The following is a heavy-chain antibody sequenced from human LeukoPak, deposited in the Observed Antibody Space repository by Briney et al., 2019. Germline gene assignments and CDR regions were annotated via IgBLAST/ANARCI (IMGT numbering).Heavy chain of an antibody. D-gene: IGHD6-19*01. Sequence: SETLSLTCTVSGVSITISSNYSGWIRQPPGKGLEWIGSIYYSGSTYYNPSLKSLVTISVDTSKHLFSLKLTAATAADTALYCCARPSIAVAGHFVDYWGQGTLVTVSS. CDR2: IYYSGST. CDR1: GVSITISSNY. V-gene: IGHV4-39*01. J-gene: IGHJ4*02. CDR3: ARPSIAVAGHFVDY.